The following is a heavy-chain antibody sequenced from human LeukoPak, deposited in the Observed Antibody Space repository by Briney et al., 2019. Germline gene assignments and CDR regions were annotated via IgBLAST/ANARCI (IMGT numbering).Heavy chain of an antibody. Sequence: PGGSLRLSCAVSGFTFSDYYMSWIRQAPGKGLEWVSYISSSGSNIYYADSVKGRFTISRDNAKNSLYLQMNSLRAEDTAVYYCARVRAFGGVISKWGQGTLVTVSS. J-gene: IGHJ4*02. CDR1: GFTFSDYY. CDR3: ARVRAFGGVISK. CDR2: ISSSGSNI. V-gene: IGHV3-11*04. D-gene: IGHD3-16*02.